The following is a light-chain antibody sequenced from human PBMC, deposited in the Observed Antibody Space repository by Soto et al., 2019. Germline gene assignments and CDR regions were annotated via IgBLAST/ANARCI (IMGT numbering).Light chain of an antibody. CDR2: EVS. J-gene: IGLJ1*01. CDR1: TNGVGGYNY. Sequence: QSVLTQPASVSWSPGQSITISCTGTTNGVGGYNYVSWYQQHPGKAPKLLIFEVSSRPSGVSNRFSGSKSGNTASLTISALQAEDEADYFCNSYTSSTSRPYVFGTGTKVTVL. V-gene: IGLV2-14*01. CDR3: NSYTSSTSRPYV.